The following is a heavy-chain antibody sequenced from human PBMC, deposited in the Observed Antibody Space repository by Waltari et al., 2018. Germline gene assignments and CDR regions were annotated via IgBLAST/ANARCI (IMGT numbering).Heavy chain of an antibody. J-gene: IGHJ2*01. D-gene: IGHD4-17*01. Sequence: QVQLVQSGAEVKKPGASVKVSCKASGYTFTGYYMHWVRQAPGQGLEWMGWINPNSGGTNYAQKLQGRVTMTKDTSISTAYMELSRLSSDDTAVYYCAPTVTTSWYFDLWGRGTLVTVSS. CDR3: APTVTTSWYFDL. CDR1: GYTFTGYY. CDR2: INPNSGGT. V-gene: IGHV1-2*02.